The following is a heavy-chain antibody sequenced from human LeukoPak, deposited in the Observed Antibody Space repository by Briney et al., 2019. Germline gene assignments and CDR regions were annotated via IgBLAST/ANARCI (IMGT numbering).Heavy chain of an antibody. V-gene: IGHV4-39*01. Sequence: PSETLSLTCTVSGGSISSSSYYWGWIRQPPGKGLEWIGSIYYSGSTYYNPSLKSRVTISVDTSKNQFSLKLSSVTAADTAVYYCARRLEYSSSVDYWGQGTLVTVSS. CDR1: GGSISSSSYY. CDR3: ARRLEYSSSVDY. J-gene: IGHJ4*02. D-gene: IGHD6-6*01. CDR2: IYYSGST.